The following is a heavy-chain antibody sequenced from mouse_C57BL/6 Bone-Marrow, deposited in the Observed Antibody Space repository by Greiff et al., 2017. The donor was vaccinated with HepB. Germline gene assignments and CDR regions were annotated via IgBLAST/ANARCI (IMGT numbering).Heavy chain of an antibody. V-gene: IGHV5-12*01. CDR1: GFTFSDYH. CDR3: ARQTAWAMDY. Sequence: EVKLMEPGGGLVQPGGSLKLSCAASGFTFSDYHMYWVRQIPEKRLEWVAYISNGGGSTYYPDTVKGRFTISRDNAKNTLYLQLSRLKSEDTAMYYCARQTAWAMDYWGQGTSVTVSS. D-gene: IGHD3-2*01. J-gene: IGHJ4*01. CDR2: ISNGGGST.